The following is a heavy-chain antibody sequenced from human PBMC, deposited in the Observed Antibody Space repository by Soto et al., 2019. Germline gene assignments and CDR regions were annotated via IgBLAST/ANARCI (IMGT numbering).Heavy chain of an antibody. CDR3: ARDQSTLTPRSYYDGMDV. J-gene: IGHJ6*02. CDR2: ISAYSGNT. V-gene: IGHV1-18*04. Sequence: ASVKVSCKASGYTFINYGINWVRQAPGQGLEWMGWISAYSGNTFFAQNVQGRVTLTTDTFTSTAYMEVRSLRSDDTAVFYCARDQSTLTPRSYYDGMDVWGQGTPVTVS. D-gene: IGHD4-4*01. CDR1: GYTFINYG.